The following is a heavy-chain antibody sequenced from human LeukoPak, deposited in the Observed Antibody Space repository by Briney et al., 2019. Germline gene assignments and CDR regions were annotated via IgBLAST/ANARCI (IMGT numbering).Heavy chain of an antibody. J-gene: IGHJ4*02. CDR2: TNPSGGRT. Sequence: ASVKVSCKASGYTFTSYYMHWVRQAPGQGLEWMGITNPSGGRTSYAQKFQGRVTMTRATSTSTVYMELRSLRSEDTAVYYCARDIASGAAAGPDYWGQGTLVTVSS. CDR3: ARDIASGAAAGPDY. V-gene: IGHV1-46*01. D-gene: IGHD6-13*01. CDR1: GYTFTSYY.